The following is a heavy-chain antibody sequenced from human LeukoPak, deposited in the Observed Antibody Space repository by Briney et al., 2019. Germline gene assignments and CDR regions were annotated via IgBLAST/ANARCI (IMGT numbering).Heavy chain of an antibody. V-gene: IGHV3-30-3*01. CDR2: ISYDGSNK. CDR3: ARGGSHGDYGLGVDY. CDR1: GFTFSGYP. D-gene: IGHD4-17*01. J-gene: IGHJ4*02. Sequence: GGSLRLSCAASGFTFSGYPIHWVRQAPGKGLEWVAVISYDGSNKYYADSVKGRFTISRDNSKNTLYLQMNSLRAEDTAVYYCARGGSHGDYGLGVDYWGQGTLVTVSS.